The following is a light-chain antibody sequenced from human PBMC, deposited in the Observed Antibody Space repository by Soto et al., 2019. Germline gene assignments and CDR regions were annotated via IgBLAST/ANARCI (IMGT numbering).Light chain of an antibody. CDR2: GAS. CDR1: QSVSSY. J-gene: IGKJ1*01. V-gene: IGKV3-20*01. CDR3: QQYGNSPWT. Sequence: DIVMTQSPATLSVSPGERATLSCRASQSVSSYFAWYQQKPGQAPRLFIYGASSRATGIPDRFSGSGSGTDFTLTISRLEPEDFAVYHCQQYGNSPWTFGQGTKVDIK.